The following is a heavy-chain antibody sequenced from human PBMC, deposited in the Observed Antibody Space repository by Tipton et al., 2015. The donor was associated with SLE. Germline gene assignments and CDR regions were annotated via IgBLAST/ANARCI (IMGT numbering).Heavy chain of an antibody. J-gene: IGHJ2*01. D-gene: IGHD1-14*01. CDR1: ENSFTNYW. CDR2: IWPSDYDA. CDR3: ARFRMGTHWYFDL. Sequence: VQLVQSGAEVKKPGESLRMSCKDSENSFTNYWIGWVRQRPGKGLEWMGIIWPSDYDARYNPSFEGHVSISADRSAHTAYLQWSSLKAADTAIYYCARFRMGTHWYFDLWGRGTLVTVSS. V-gene: IGHV5-51*01.